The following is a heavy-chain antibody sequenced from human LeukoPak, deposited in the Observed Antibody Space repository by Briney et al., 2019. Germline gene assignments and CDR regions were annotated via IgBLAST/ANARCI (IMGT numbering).Heavy chain of an antibody. CDR1: GYTFTGYN. J-gene: IGHJ4*02. V-gene: IGHV1-46*01. D-gene: IGHD6-13*01. Sequence: ASVKVSCKASGYTFTGYNMHWVRQAPGQGPEWMAIINPSSCSTAYGQKFQGRFTLTRDTSTNTHYMELSSLRSEDTAIYYCARDSSNWSFDYWGQGTPVTVSS. CDR2: INPSSCST. CDR3: ARDSSNWSFDY.